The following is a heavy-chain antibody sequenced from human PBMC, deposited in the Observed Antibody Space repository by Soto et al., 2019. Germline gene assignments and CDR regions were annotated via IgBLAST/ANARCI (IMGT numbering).Heavy chain of an antibody. CDR3: AREYCSSTSCYRYAFDI. CDR1: GGSISTYY. CDR2: VYYDGRT. V-gene: IGHV4-59*12. D-gene: IGHD2-2*01. J-gene: IGHJ3*02. Sequence: PSETLSLTCTVSGGSISTYYWSWVRQPPGKGLEWIAYVYYDGRTNFNPSLKSRVAIFVDTSKDQFSLKLRSVTAADTAVYFCAREYCSSTSCYRYAFDIWGQGTMVTVSS.